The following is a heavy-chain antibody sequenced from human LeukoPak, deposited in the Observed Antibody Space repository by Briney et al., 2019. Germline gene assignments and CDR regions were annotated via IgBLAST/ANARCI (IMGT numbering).Heavy chain of an antibody. D-gene: IGHD6-19*01. Sequence: GGPLRLSCAASGFTFSSYSMNWVRQAPGKGLEWVSSISSSSSYIYYADSVKGRFTISRDNAKNSLYLQMNSLRAEDTAVYYCARDNRGWQYGMDVWGQGTTVTVSS. V-gene: IGHV3-21*01. CDR1: GFTFSSYS. J-gene: IGHJ6*02. CDR2: ISSSSSYI. CDR3: ARDNRGWQYGMDV.